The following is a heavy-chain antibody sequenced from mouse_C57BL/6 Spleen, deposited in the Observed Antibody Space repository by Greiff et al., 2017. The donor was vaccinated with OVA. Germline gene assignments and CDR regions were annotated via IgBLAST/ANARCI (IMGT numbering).Heavy chain of an antibody. J-gene: IGHJ3*01. CDR1: GYTFTSYW. D-gene: IGHD1-1*01. CDR2: IHPNSGST. V-gene: IGHV1-64*01. Sequence: VQLQQSGAELVKPGASVKLSCKASGYTFTSYWMHWVKQRPGQGLEWIGMIHPNSGSTNYNEKFKSKATLPVDKSSSTAYMQLSSLTSEDSAVYYCAPITTVVAPMAYWGQGTLVTVSA. CDR3: APITTVVAPMAY.